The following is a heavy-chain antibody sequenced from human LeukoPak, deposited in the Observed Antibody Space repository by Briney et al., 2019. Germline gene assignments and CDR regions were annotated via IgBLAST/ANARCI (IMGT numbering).Heavy chain of an antibody. J-gene: IGHJ4*02. Sequence: GGSLRLSCAASGCTFSSYAMTWVRQAPGKGLEWVSGISYSGGSTYYADSVKGRFTISRDNSKNTLYLQMNSLRAEDTAIYYCAKDQYSSGLYYFEYWGQGTLVTVSS. D-gene: IGHD6-19*01. CDR1: GCTFSSYA. CDR2: ISYSGGST. CDR3: AKDQYSSGLYYFEY. V-gene: IGHV3-23*01.